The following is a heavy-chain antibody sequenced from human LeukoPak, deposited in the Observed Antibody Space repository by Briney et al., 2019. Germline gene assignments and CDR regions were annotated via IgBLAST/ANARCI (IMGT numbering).Heavy chain of an antibody. J-gene: IGHJ4*02. Sequence: KPSETLSRTCTVSGGSISSSSYYWGWIRQPPGKGLEWIGSIYYSGSTYYNPSLKSRVTISVDTSKNQFSLKLSSVTAADTAVYYCARRMWFGELYYFDYGGQGTLVSVSS. CDR3: ARRMWFGELYYFDY. CDR2: IYYSGST. D-gene: IGHD3-10*01. V-gene: IGHV4-39*01. CDR1: GGSISSSSYY.